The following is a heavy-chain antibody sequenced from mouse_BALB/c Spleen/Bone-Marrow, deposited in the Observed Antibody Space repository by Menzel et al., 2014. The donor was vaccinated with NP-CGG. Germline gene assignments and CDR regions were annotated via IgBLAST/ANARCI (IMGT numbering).Heavy chain of an antibody. J-gene: IGHJ4*01. Sequence: EVQLVESGPDLVKPGASVKISCKASGYSFTDYYMHWVKPSHGKSLEWIGRVNPNNGGTDYNQKFEGKAILTVDKSSSTAFMEPRSLTPEDSAVYYCARGPTTVVAYYYTLNYWGQGTSVTVSS. V-gene: IGHV1-34*01. CDR3: ARGPTTVVAYYYTLNY. D-gene: IGHD1-1*01. CDR2: VNPNNGGT. CDR1: GYSFTDYY.